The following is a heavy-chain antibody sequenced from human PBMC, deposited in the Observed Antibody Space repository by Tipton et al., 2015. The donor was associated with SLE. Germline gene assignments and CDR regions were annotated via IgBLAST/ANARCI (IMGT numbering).Heavy chain of an antibody. CDR1: DGSISDYY. D-gene: IGHD5-18*01. Sequence: TLSLTCTVSDGSISDYYWTWIRQPAGEGLEWIGRIYASGSTNYNPSLKSRVTILVDTSKNQFSLKLSSVTAADTAVYYCARGIHLWHSDYWGQGTLVTVSS. V-gene: IGHV4-4*07. CDR2: IYASGST. J-gene: IGHJ4*02. CDR3: ARGIHLWHSDY.